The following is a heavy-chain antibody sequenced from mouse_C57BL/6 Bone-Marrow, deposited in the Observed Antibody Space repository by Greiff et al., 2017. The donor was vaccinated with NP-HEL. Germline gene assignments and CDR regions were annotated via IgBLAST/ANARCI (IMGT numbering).Heavy chain of an antibody. D-gene: IGHD2-2*01. CDR1: GHTFTSYG. Sequence: QVQLQQSGAELARPGASVKLSCKASGHTFTSYGISWVKQRTGQGLEWIGEIYPRSGNTYYNEKFKGKATLTADKSSSTAYMELRSLTSEDSAVYFCARRGYDDYWGQGTTLTVSS. V-gene: IGHV1-81*01. CDR3: ARRGYDDY. J-gene: IGHJ2*01. CDR2: IYPRSGNT.